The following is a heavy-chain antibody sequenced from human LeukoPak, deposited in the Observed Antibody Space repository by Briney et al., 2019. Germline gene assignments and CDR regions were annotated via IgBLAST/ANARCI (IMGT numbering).Heavy chain of an antibody. CDR2: IKQDGSEK. CDR3: ARGMKKQDFWSGYLNNWFDP. D-gene: IGHD3-3*01. J-gene: IGHJ5*02. V-gene: IGHV3-7*01. Sequence: GGSLRLSCAASGFTFSSYWMSWVRQAPGKGLEWVANIKQDGSEKYYVDSVKGRFTISRDNAKSSLYLQMNSLRAEDTAVYYCARGMKKQDFWSGYLNNWFDPWGQGTLVTVSS. CDR1: GFTFSSYW.